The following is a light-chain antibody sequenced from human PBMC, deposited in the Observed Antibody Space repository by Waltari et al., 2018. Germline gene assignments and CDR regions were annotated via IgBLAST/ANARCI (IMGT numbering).Light chain of an antibody. V-gene: IGKV3-20*01. CDR3: QQYGTSPPT. J-gene: IGKJ2*01. CDR2: GTS. Sequence: EIVLTQSPGTLSLSPGERATLSCRASQSVSRSYLAWDQQKPGQAPRLLIYGTSSRATGIPDRFSGSGSGTDFTLTISRLEPEDFAVYYCQQYGTSPPTFGQGTKLEIK. CDR1: QSVSRSY.